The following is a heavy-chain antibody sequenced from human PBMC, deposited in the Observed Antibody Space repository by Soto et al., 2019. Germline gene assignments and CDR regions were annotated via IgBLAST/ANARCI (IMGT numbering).Heavy chain of an antibody. CDR1: GGSFSCYY. V-gene: IGHV4-34*01. CDR3: ASXDDSSGYYYRFSYGMDV. Sequence: PSETLSLTCAVYGGSFSCYYWSWIRQPPGKGLEWIGEINHSGSTNYNPSLKSRVTISVDTSKNQFSLKLSSVTAADTAVYYCASXDDSSGYYYRFSYGMDVWGQGTTVTVSS. J-gene: IGHJ6*02. CDR2: INHSGST. D-gene: IGHD3-22*01.